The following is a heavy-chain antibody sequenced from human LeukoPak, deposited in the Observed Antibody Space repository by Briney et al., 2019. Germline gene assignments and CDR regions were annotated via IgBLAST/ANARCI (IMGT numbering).Heavy chain of an antibody. CDR2: MNPNSGIT. V-gene: IGHV1-8*03. CDR1: GYSFTNYD. J-gene: IGHJ6*03. Sequence: ASVKVSCKASGYSFTNYDINWVRQATGQGLEWMGWMNPNSGITAYAQKFQGRVTITRNTSISTAYMELSSLRSEDTAVYYCARGRLGTHYYYYYMDVWGKGTTVTVSS. CDR3: ARGRLGTHYYYYYMDV. D-gene: IGHD6-25*01.